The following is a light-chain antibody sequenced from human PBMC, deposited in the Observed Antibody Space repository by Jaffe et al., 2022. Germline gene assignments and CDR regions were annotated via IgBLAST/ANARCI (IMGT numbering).Light chain of an antibody. CDR1: QSIDSW. CDR2: KAS. CDR3: QQYNSYATWT. V-gene: IGKV1-5*03. Sequence: DIQMTQSPSTLSTSVGDRVTITCRASQSIDSWLAWYQQKPGKAPKLLIYKASILESGVPSRFSGSGSGTEFTLTISSLQPDDFATYYCQQYNSYATWTFGQGTKVEIK. J-gene: IGKJ1*01.